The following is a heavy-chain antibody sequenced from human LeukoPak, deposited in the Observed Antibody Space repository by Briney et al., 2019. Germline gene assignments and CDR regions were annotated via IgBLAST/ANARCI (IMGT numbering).Heavy chain of an antibody. J-gene: IGHJ4*02. CDR3: ASGGHFDY. Sequence: PGGSLRLSCSASGFTFSSYGMSWVRQAPGKGLEWVANMNEDGSQEYYVDSVKGRFTISRDNAKNLLYLQMNSLGAEDTAVYYCASGGHFDYSGPGTLVTVSS. CDR1: GFTFSSYG. CDR2: MNEDGSQE. V-gene: IGHV3-7*01.